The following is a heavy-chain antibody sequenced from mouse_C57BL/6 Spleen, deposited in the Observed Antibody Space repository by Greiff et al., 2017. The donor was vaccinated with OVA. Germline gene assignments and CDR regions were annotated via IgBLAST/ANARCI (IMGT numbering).Heavy chain of an antibody. V-gene: IGHV1-52*01. Sequence: VQLQQPGAELVRPGSSVKLSCKASGYTFTSYWMHWVKQRPIQGLEWIGNIDPSDSDTHYNQKFKDKATLTVDKSSSTAYMQLSSLTSEDSAVYYCASGKYLYYYVMDYWGQGTSVTVSS. CDR1: GYTFTSYW. D-gene: IGHD5-1*01. CDR3: ASGKYLYYYVMDY. J-gene: IGHJ4*01. CDR2: IDPSDSDT.